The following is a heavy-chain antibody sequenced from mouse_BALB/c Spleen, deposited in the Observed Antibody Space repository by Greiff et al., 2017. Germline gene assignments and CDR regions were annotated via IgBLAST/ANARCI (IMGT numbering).Heavy chain of an antibody. CDR1: GFTFSSYG. CDR3: ATDGNYGAGAMDY. CDR2: ISSGGSYT. Sequence: EVKLVESGGDLVKPGGSLKLSCAASGFTFSSYGMSWVRQTPDKRLEWVATISSGGSYTYYPDSVKGRFTISRDNAKNTLYLQMSSLKSEDTAMYYCATDGNYGAGAMDYWGQGTSVTVSS. V-gene: IGHV5-6*01. D-gene: IGHD2-1*01. J-gene: IGHJ4*01.